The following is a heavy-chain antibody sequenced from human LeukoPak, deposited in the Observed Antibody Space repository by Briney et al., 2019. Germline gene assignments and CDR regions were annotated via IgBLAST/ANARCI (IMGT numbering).Heavy chain of an antibody. Sequence: GASVKVSCKASGGTFSSYAISWVRQAPGQGLEWMGRIIPILGIANYAQKFQGRVTITADKSTSTAYMELSSLRSEDTAVYYCARDVGDLRAFDIWGQGTMVTVSS. CDR2: IIPILGIA. J-gene: IGHJ3*02. D-gene: IGHD3-10*01. CDR3: ARDVGDLRAFDI. V-gene: IGHV1-69*04. CDR1: GGTFSSYA.